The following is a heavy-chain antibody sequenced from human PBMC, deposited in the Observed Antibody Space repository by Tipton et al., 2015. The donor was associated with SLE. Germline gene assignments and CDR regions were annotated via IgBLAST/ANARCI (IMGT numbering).Heavy chain of an antibody. CDR3: SRGPTSRYFDL. J-gene: IGHJ2*01. Sequence: GSLRLSCAASGFTFSSYWMSWFRQAPGKGLEWVANIKQDGSEKYYVDSVKGRFTISRDNAKNSLYLQMNSLRAEDTAVYYCSRGPTSRYFDLWGRGTLVTVSS. CDR1: GFTFSSYW. V-gene: IGHV3-7*01. CDR2: IKQDGSEK.